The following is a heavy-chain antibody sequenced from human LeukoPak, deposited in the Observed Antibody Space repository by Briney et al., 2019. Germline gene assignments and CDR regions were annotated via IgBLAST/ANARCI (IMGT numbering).Heavy chain of an antibody. J-gene: IGHJ4*02. CDR1: GFTFSTYS. CDR2: IRSSGTYI. D-gene: IGHD3-16*02. Sequence: GGSLRLSCAASGFTFSTYSMNWVRQAPGKGLEWVSFIRSSGTYIYYADSVKGRFTISRDNAKNSLYLQINSLRAEDTAVYYCARSGRYRYYLVYFDYWGQGTLVTVSS. V-gene: IGHV3-21*01. CDR3: ARSGRYRYYLVYFDY.